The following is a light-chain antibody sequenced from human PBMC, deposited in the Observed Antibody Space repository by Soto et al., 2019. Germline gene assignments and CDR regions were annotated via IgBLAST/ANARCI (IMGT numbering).Light chain of an antibody. Sequence: QSALTQPRSVSGSPGQSVTISCTGTSSDVGGYNYVSWYQQHPGKAPKLMIYEVSNRPSGVSNRFSGSKSGNTASLTISGLQAEDEADYYCSSYTSSSSGVFGGGTKLTVL. CDR3: SSYTSSSSGV. V-gene: IGLV2-14*01. CDR1: SSDVGGYNY. CDR2: EVS. J-gene: IGLJ2*01.